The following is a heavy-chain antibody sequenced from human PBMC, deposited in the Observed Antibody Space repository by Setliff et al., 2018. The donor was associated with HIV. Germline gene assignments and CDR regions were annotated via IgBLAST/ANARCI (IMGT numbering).Heavy chain of an antibody. D-gene: IGHD3-10*01. V-gene: IGHV4-39*01. CDR1: NVAISSNSYY. J-gene: IGHJ4*02. CDR3: ARQPLYFGEPYYFDS. CDR2: ISQSGTT. Sequence: PSETLSLTCAVYNVAISSNSYYWGWIRQPPGKGLEWIGSISQSGTTYYSPSLKNRVTISVDTSRNRFSLKLGSVSASDTANYYCARQPLYFGEPYYFDSWGLGTLVTVSS.